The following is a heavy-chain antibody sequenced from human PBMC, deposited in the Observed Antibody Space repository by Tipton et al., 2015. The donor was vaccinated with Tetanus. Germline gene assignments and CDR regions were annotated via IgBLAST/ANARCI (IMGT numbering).Heavy chain of an antibody. D-gene: IGHD1-14*01. V-gene: IGHV3-33*01. CDR1: GFSFTSYG. CDR2: VWYDGGNK. CDR3: ASGCAADRCRSLVNQYYFQY. J-gene: IGHJ4*02. Sequence: SLRLSCKTSGFSFTSYGFHWVRQAPGKGLEWVAIVWYDGGNKYYAESVKGRFTISKDNVRNTLSLQMNSLTVEDTAVYYCASGCAADRCRSLVNQYYFQYWGQGALVSVSS.